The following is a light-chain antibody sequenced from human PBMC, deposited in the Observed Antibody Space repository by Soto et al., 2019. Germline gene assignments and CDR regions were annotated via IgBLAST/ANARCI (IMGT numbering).Light chain of an antibody. V-gene: IGKV3-15*01. Sequence: EIVITHSPSTVPVSPVDRVTLSFMASQSVSIDLAWYQQKPGQAPRLLIYGASTRATDIPPSFTGSGSGTEFTLTISSLKSEDIAVYYCQKYNKWPQKFGQGTKVDIK. CDR1: QSVSID. J-gene: IGKJ1*01. CDR2: GAS. CDR3: QKYNKWPQK.